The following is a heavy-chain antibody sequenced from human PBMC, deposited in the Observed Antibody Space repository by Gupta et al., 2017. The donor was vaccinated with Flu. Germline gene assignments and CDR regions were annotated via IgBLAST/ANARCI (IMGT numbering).Heavy chain of an antibody. V-gene: IGHV1-46*01. Sequence: QVQLVQSGAEVKKPGASVRLSCQASGYNFVDYHMHWVRQAPGQGLEWMAMIDPRNTRTSYAQTVRGRVAVTSDTSTSTVYMDLSSLTSEDTAVYYCARESFGAVIVYFEYWGQGTLVTVSS. D-gene: IGHD3-16*02. J-gene: IGHJ4*02. CDR2: IDPRNTRT. CDR3: ARESFGAVIVYFEY. CDR1: GYNFVDYH.